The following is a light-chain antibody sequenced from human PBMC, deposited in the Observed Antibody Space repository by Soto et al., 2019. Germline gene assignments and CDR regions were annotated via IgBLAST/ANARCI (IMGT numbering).Light chain of an antibody. CDR3: QQRSNWLT. V-gene: IGKV3-11*01. J-gene: IGKJ4*01. CDR1: QSVSSY. Sequence: IVFTQSPATLSLSPGERATLSCRASQSVSSYLAWYQQKPGQAPRLLIYDASNRATGIPGRFSGSGSGTDFTLTISSLEPEDFAVYYCQQRSNWLTFGGGTKVDIK. CDR2: DAS.